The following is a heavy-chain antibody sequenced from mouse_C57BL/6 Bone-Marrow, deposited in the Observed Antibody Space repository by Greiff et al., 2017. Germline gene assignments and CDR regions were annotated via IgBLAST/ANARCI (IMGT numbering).Heavy chain of an antibody. CDR2: IDPETGGT. V-gene: IGHV1-15*01. J-gene: IGHJ4*01. Sequence: QVQLQQSGAELVRPGASVTLSCKASGYTFTDYEMHWVKQTPVHGLEWIGAIDPETGGTAYNQKFKGKAILTADKSSSTAYMELRSLTSEDSAVYYWTREGFIKYSNYGAMDYRGQGTSVTVSS. D-gene: IGHD2-5*01. CDR3: TREGFIKYSNYGAMDY. CDR1: GYTFTDYE.